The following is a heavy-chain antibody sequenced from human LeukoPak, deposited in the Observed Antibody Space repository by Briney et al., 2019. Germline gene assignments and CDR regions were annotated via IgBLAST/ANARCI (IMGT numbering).Heavy chain of an antibody. CDR3: ARGGYYDSSGYYYYFDY. J-gene: IGHJ4*02. Sequence: SVKVSCKASGGTFSSYAISWVRQAPGQGLEWMGGIIPIFGTANYAQKFQGRVTITTDESTSTAYMELSSLRSEDTAVYYCARGGYYDSSGYYYYFDYWGQGTLVTVSS. V-gene: IGHV1-69*05. CDR1: GGTFSSYA. D-gene: IGHD3-22*01. CDR2: IIPIFGTA.